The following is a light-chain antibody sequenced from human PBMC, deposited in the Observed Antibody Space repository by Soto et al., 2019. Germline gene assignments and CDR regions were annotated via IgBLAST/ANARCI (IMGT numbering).Light chain of an antibody. CDR2: GDN. CDR3: QSYDNSLNHVV. J-gene: IGLJ2*01. V-gene: IGLV1-40*01. Sequence: QSVLTQPPSVSGAPGQRVTIPCTGSSSNIGSFYDVHWYQQLPGTVPKLLIYGDNNRPSGVPDRFSGSKSGTAASLAITGLQVGDGADFYCQSYDNSLNHVVFGGGTKLTVL. CDR1: SSNIGSFYD.